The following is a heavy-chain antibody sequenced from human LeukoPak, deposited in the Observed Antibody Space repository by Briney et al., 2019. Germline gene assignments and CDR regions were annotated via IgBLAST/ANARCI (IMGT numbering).Heavy chain of an antibody. V-gene: IGHV1-18*01. J-gene: IGHJ6*03. CDR3: ARRYYYYYMDV. Sequence: GASVKVFCKASGYTFTNYGVSWVRQAPGQGLEWMGWISAYNGNTNYAQKLQGRVTMTTDTSTSTAYMELRSLRSDDTAVYYCARRYYYYYMDVWGKGTTVTVSS. CDR2: ISAYNGNT. CDR1: GYTFTNYG.